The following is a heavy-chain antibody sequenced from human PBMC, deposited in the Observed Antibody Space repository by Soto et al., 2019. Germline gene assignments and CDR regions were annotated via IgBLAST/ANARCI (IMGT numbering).Heavy chain of an antibody. Sequence: PGGSLILSCAASGFTFSSYGMHWVRQAPGKGLEWVAVIWYDGSNKYYADSVKGRFTISRDNSKNTLYLQMNSLRAEDTAVYYCAIDGYCSGGSCYYVPVVDYWGEGTLITVCS. D-gene: IGHD2-15*01. CDR2: IWYDGSNK. CDR1: GFTFSSYG. CDR3: AIDGYCSGGSCYYVPVVDY. J-gene: IGHJ4*02. V-gene: IGHV3-33*01.